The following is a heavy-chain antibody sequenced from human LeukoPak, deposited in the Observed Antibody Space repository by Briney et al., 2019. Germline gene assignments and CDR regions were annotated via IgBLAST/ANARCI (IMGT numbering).Heavy chain of an antibody. J-gene: IGHJ4*02. CDR1: GYTFTTND. D-gene: IGHD2-8*02. Sequence: ASVKVSCKASGYTFTTNDINWVRQATGQGPGWMGWMNPNSGNTGYAQKFQGRITMTRNTSISTAYMELRSLRSEDTAVYYCARGREYSTGPGFDYWGQGTLVTVSS. CDR2: MNPNSGNT. CDR3: ARGREYSTGPGFDY. V-gene: IGHV1-8*01.